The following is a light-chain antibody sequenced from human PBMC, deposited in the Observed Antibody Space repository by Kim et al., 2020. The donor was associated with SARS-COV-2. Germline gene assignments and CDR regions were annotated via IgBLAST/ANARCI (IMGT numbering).Light chain of an antibody. J-gene: IGKJ2*03. V-gene: IGKV3-20*01. Sequence: LSPGERAPLSCRASQSVTSSDLAWYQQKPGQAPRLLIYGASSRATGIPDRFGGSGSGTDFTLTISRLEPEDFAVYYCQQYGSSPYSFGQGTKLEI. CDR2: GAS. CDR3: QQYGSSPYS. CDR1: QSVTSSD.